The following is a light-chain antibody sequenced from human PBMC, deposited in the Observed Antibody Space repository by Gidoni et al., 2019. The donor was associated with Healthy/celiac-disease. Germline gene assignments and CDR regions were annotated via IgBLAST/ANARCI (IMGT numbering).Light chain of an antibody. CDR3: QQYNNWPYT. Sequence: EIVMTQSPATLSVSPGERATLSCRASQSGSSNLAWYQQQPGQAPRLLIYVASTRATGIPARFSGSGSGTEFTLTISSLQSEDFAVYSCQQYNNWPYTFGQGTKLEIK. CDR1: QSGSSN. V-gene: IGKV3-15*01. CDR2: VAS. J-gene: IGKJ2*01.